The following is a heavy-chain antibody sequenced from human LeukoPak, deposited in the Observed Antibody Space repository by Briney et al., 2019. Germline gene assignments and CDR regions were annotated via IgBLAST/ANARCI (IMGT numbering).Heavy chain of an antibody. J-gene: IGHJ4*02. CDR2: IYPGDSDT. Sequence: GESLKISCQTSGYIFTNYFIGWVRQMPGKGLECLGIIYPGDSDTRYSPSFQGQVTISVDKSTSAAYLQWNSLKASDSAMYYCGRVDRLGFNSIDSWGQGTLVTVSS. V-gene: IGHV5-51*01. D-gene: IGHD4-23*01. CDR3: GRVDRLGFNSIDS. CDR1: GYIFTNYF.